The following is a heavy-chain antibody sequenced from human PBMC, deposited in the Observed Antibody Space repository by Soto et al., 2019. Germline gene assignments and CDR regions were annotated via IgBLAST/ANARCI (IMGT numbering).Heavy chain of an antibody. Sequence: SVKVSCKASGGTFSSYTISWVRQAPGQGLEWMGRIIPILGIANYAQKFQGRVTITADKSTSTAYMELSSLRSEDTAVYYCARVASGYDASYYYYYMDVWGKGTTVTVSS. V-gene: IGHV1-69*02. CDR2: IIPILGIA. CDR1: GGTFSSYT. D-gene: IGHD5-12*01. J-gene: IGHJ6*03. CDR3: ARVASGYDASYYYYYMDV.